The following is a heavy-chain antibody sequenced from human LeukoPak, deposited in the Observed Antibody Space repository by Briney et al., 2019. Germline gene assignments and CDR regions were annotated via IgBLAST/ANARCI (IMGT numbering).Heavy chain of an antibody. CDR1: GFTFSTCA. D-gene: IGHD1-14*01. Sequence: GGSLRLSCAASGFTFSTCAMSWDRQAPGKGLERVSGISGTTSGTYYADSVKGRFTISRDNSKNTLFLQVNSLRAEDTAVYYCAKVRTYFYHGLDVWGQGTTVTVSS. V-gene: IGHV3-23*01. J-gene: IGHJ6*02. CDR2: ISGTTSGT. CDR3: AKVRTYFYHGLDV.